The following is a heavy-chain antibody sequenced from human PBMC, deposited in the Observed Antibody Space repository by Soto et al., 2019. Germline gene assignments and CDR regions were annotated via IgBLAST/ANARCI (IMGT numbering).Heavy chain of an antibody. CDR3: AVVAGSYYFDS. CDR2: IKNSGSST. Sequence: GGSLRLSCSASGFTFSSYAMHWVRQAPGKGLEYVSAIKNSGSSTNYADSVKGRFTVSRDNSKNTLYLQMSSLRSEDTAVYYCAVVAGSYYFDSWGYGTLVTVSS. J-gene: IGHJ4*01. D-gene: IGHD6-19*01. V-gene: IGHV3-64D*08. CDR1: GFTFSSYA.